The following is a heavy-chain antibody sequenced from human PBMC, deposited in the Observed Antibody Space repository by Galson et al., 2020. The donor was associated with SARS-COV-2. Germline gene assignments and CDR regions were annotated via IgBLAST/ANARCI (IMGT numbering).Heavy chain of an antibody. Sequence: GESLKISCAASGFTFSSYAMHWVRQAPGKGLEWVAVISYDGSNKYYADSVKGRFTISRDNSKNTVYLQMNSLRAEDTAVYYCARDSSGWYLDYWGQGTLVTVSS. CDR1: GFTFSSYA. V-gene: IGHV3-30-3*01. J-gene: IGHJ4*02. CDR3: ARDSSGWYLDY. CDR2: ISYDGSNK. D-gene: IGHD6-19*01.